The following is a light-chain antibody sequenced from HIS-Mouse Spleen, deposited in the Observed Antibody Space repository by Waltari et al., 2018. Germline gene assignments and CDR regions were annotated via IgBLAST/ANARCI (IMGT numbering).Light chain of an antibody. Sequence: DIQMTQSPSSLSASVGDRVTITCQASQDISNYLNWDQQKPGKAPKLLIYDASNLATGVPSRFSGSGSGTDFTFTISSLQPEDIATYYCQQYDNLHRLTFGPGTKVDIK. CDR1: QDISNY. J-gene: IGKJ3*01. V-gene: IGKV1-33*01. CDR2: DAS. CDR3: QQYDNLHRLT.